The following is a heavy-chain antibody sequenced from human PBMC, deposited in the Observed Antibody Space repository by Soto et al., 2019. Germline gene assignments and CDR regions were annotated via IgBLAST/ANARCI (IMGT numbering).Heavy chain of an antibody. CDR2: ISWNSGTM. J-gene: IGHJ6*03. V-gene: IGHV3-9*01. Sequence: EVQLVESGGGLVQPGRSLRLSCAASGFSFDEYAMHWVRQAPGKGLEWVSGISWNSGTMGYGDSVKGRFTISRDNAKNSLYLLMNSLRAEDTALYYCAKGFCSSTRCLTYSYMDVWGKGTTVTVSS. CDR3: AKGFCSSTRCLTYSYMDV. CDR1: GFSFDEYA. D-gene: IGHD2-2*01.